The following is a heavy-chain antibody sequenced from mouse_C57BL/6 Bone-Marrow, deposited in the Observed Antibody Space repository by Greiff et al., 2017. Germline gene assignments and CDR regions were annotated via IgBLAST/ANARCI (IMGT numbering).Heavy chain of an antibody. CDR2: IYPGNSDT. J-gene: IGHJ3*01. CDR3: TRHVPGPAWFAY. CDR1: GYTFTSYW. V-gene: IGHV1-5*01. Sequence: EVQLQQSGTVLARPGASVKMSCKTSGYTFTSYWMHWVKQRPGQGLEWIGAIYPGNSDTSYNQKFKGKAKLTAVTSASTAYMELSSLTNEDSAVYYCTRHVPGPAWFAYWGQGTLVTVSA.